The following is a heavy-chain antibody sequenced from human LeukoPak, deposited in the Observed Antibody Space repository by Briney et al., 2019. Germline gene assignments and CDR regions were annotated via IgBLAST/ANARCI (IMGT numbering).Heavy chain of an antibody. CDR3: ARTYESSGFDY. V-gene: IGHV3-30-3*01. CDR2: ISYDGSNK. CDR1: GFTFSSYP. Sequence: GGSLSLACAASGFTFSSYPMHWVRQAPGKGLEWVAVISYDGSNKYYADSVKGRFTISRDNSKNTLYLQMNSLRAEDTAVYYCARTYESSGFDYWGRETLVTVSS. D-gene: IGHD3-22*01. J-gene: IGHJ4*02.